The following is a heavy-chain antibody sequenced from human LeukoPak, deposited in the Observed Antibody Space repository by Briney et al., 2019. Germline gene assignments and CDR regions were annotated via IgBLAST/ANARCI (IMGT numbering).Heavy chain of an antibody. CDR2: FDPEDGET. V-gene: IGHV1-24*01. CDR3: ATRGPIMITFGGVTGDY. Sequence: ASVKASCKVSGYTLTELSMHWVRQAPGKGLEWMGGFDPEDGETIYAQKFQGRVTMTEDTSTDTAYMELSSLRSEDTAVYYCATRGPIMITFGGVTGDYWGQGTLVTVSS. J-gene: IGHJ4*02. D-gene: IGHD3-16*01. CDR1: GYTLTELS.